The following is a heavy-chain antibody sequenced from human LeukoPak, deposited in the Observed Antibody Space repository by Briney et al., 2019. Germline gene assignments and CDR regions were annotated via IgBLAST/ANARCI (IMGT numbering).Heavy chain of an antibody. CDR1: DGSITNYD. Sequence: SETLSLTCTVSDGSITNYDWSWVRQPPGKGLEFIGHVHYSGSTNYNPSLRSRVTISIDTSKKHFFLKLKSVTAADTAVCYCATGYGDFRVEGRYFYSWGQGTLVTVSS. CDR3: ATGYGDFRVEGRYFYS. CDR2: VHYSGST. J-gene: IGHJ4*02. D-gene: IGHD4-17*01. V-gene: IGHV4-59*01.